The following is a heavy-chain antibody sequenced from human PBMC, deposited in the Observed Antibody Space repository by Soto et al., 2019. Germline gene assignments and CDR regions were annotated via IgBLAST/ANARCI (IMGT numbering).Heavy chain of an antibody. V-gene: IGHV4-39*01. J-gene: IGHJ4*02. CDR2: IYYSGST. Sequence: SETLSLTCTVSGGSISSSSYYWGWIRQPPGKGLEWIGSIYYSGSTYYNPSLKSRVTISVDTSKNQFSLKLSSVTAADTAVYYCARHSRIGPPIMTTVTATDYWGQGTLVTVSS. CDR1: GGSISSSSYY. CDR3: ARHSRIGPPIMTTVTATDY. D-gene: IGHD4-4*01.